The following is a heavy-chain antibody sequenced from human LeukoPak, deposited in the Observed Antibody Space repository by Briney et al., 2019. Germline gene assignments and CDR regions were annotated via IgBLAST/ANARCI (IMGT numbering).Heavy chain of an antibody. CDR1: GFTFSNYA. V-gene: IGHV3-23*01. Sequence: GGSLRLSCAASGFTFSNYAMSWVRQAPGKGLEWVSAISGSDGSTNYADSVKGRFTISRDNSKNTLYLQMNSLRAEDTAVYYCARAQQQLDFDYWGQGTLVTVSS. CDR3: ARAQQQLDFDY. D-gene: IGHD6-13*01. J-gene: IGHJ4*02. CDR2: ISGSDGST.